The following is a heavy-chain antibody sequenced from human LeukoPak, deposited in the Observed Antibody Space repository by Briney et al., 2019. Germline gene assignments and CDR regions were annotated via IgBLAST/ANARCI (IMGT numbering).Heavy chain of an antibody. V-gene: IGHV3-23*01. CDR3: AKLASTTCCQSAFDI. CDR2: LTDSGGTT. J-gene: IGHJ3*02. CDR1: GFTFGNYA. Sequence: GGSLRLSCVASGFTFGNYAMGWLRQAPGRRPEWVSSLTDSGGTTYYVDSVKGRFTISRDNSKNTLYLQMNSLRAEDTAMYYCAKLASTTCCQSAFDIWGQGTMITVSS. D-gene: IGHD2-2*01.